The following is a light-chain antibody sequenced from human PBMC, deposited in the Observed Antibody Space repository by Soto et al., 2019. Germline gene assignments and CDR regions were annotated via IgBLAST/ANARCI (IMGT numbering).Light chain of an antibody. J-gene: IGLJ1*01. CDR1: SSDVGGYNY. V-gene: IGLV2-11*01. Sequence: QSVLTQPRSVSGSPGQSVTLSCTGTSSDVGGYNYVTWYQQYPGKAPKVMIYDVKTQPSGVPDRFSGSKSGNTASLTISGLQAEDEADYYCCSYAGDYTFVFGTGTKVTVL. CDR2: DVK. CDR3: CSYAGDYTFV.